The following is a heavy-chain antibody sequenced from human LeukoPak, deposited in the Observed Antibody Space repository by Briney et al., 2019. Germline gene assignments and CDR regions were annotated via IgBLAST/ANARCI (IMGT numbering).Heavy chain of an antibody. J-gene: IGHJ6*03. D-gene: IGHD5-12*01. CDR2: ISSSGSTI. V-gene: IGHV3-48*04. CDR1: GFTFSSYW. Sequence: GGSLRLSCAASGFTFSSYWMNWVRQAPGKGLEWVSYISSSGSTIYYADSVKGRFTISRDNAKNSLYLQMNSLRAEDTAVYYCARVERGSFYYYYYYMDVWGKGTTVTISS. CDR3: ARVERGSFYYYYYYMDV.